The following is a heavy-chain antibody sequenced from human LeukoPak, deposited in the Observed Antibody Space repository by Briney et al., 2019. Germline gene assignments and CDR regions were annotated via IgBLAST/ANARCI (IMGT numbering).Heavy chain of an antibody. V-gene: IGHV1-8*01. CDR3: ARDDIVVVPAAMQDYYYMDV. J-gene: IGHJ6*03. Sequence: ASVKVSCKASGYTFTSYDINWVRQATGQGLEWMGWMNPNSGNTGYAQKFQGRVTMTRNTSISTAYMELSSLRAEDTAVYYCARDDIVVVPAAMQDYYYMDVWGKGITVTISS. CDR1: GYTFTSYD. CDR2: MNPNSGNT. D-gene: IGHD2-2*01.